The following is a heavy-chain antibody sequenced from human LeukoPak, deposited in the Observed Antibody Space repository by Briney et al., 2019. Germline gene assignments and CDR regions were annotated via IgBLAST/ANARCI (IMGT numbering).Heavy chain of an antibody. CDR1: GFTFSSYA. V-gene: IGHV3-21*01. CDR3: ARDPFNIVGENGLRPDHFDY. D-gene: IGHD1-26*01. J-gene: IGHJ4*02. CDR2: ISSSSSYI. Sequence: GGSLRLSCAASGFTFSSYAMSWVRQAPGKGLEWVSSISSSSSYIYYADSVKGRFTISRDNAKNSLYLQMNSLRAEDTAVYYCARDPFNIVGENGLRPDHFDYWGQGTLVTVSS.